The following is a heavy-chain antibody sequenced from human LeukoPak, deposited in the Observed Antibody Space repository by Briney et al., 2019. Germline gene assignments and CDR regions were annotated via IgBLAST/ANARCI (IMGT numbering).Heavy chain of an antibody. J-gene: IGHJ6*03. CDR3: ARGIGIGTVLMVHGNMDV. CDR1: GGTFSSYA. V-gene: IGHV7-4-1*02. D-gene: IGHD2-8*01. Sequence: ASVKVSCKASGGTFSSYAFSWVRQAPGQGLEWMGWINTNTGNSTYAQGFTGGFVFSLDTSVSTAYLQISSLKAEDTAVYYCARGIGIGTVLMVHGNMDVWGKGTTVTVSS. CDR2: INTNTGNS.